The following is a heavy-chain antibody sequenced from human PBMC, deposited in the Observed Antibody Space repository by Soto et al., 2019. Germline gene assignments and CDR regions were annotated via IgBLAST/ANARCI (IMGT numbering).Heavy chain of an antibody. CDR3: AREIGYCSGGSCYSDWFDP. D-gene: IGHD2-15*01. CDR1: GGSISSYY. J-gene: IGHJ5*02. V-gene: IGHV4-59*01. CDR2: IYYSGST. Sequence: SETLSLTCTVSGGSISSYYWSWIRQPPGKGLEWIGYIYYSGSTNYNPSLKSRVTISVDTSKNQFSLKLSSVTAADTAVYYCAREIGYCSGGSCYSDWFDPWGQGTLVTVSS.